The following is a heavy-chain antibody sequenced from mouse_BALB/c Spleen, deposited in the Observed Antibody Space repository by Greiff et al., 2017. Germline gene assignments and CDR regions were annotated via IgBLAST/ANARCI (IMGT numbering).Heavy chain of an antibody. CDR3: ATGYRYYYAMDY. J-gene: IGHJ4*01. CDR1: GYSITSGYS. Sequence: EVQLQQSGPDLVKPSQSLSLTCTVTGYSITSGYSWHLLRHFPGNQLEWMGYIHYGGSTNYNPSLKSRISITRDTSKNQFFLQLNSVTTEDTATYYCATGYRYYYAMDYWGQGTSVTVSS. CDR2: IHYGGST. D-gene: IGHD2-14*01. V-gene: IGHV3-1*02.